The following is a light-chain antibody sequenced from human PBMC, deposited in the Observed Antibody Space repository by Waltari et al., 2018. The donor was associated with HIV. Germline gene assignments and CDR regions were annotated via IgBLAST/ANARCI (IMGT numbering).Light chain of an antibody. V-gene: IGLV1-51*01. CDR3: GTWDNSLSPWV. CDR1: IPTLPKRS. CDR2: DND. Sequence: QPVLTQPPSVPAAPGPTVTIPCSGSIPTLPKRSLSCYQQLPGTAPKLIIYDNDKRPSGIPDRFSASKSGTSATLGITGLQTGDEADYYCGTWDNSLSPWVFGGGTKLTVL. J-gene: IGLJ3*02.